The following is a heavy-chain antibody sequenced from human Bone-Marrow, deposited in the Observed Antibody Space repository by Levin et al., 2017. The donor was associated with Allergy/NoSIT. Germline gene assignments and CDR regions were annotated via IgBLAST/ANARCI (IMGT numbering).Heavy chain of an antibody. CDR3: ATDSYYESSGYYSYWNFAL. J-gene: IGHJ2*01. D-gene: IGHD3-22*01. V-gene: IGHV4-59*01. CDR1: GGSLIPYY. CDR2: FYYSGTTNSYSGTT. Sequence: SETLSLTCTVSGGSLIPYYWAWVRQPPGKGLEWIGYFYYSGTTNSYSGTTNYNPSLKSRVTMSLDGSRNQFSLHLTSVTAADTAMYYCATDSYYESSGYYSYWNFALWGRGTQVTVSS.